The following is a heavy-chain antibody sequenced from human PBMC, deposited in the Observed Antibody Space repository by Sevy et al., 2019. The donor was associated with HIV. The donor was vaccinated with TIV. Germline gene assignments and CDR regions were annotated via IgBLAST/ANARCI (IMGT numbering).Heavy chain of an antibody. CDR3: ARHFYDFWSGLGAPGYYYGMDV. J-gene: IGHJ6*02. D-gene: IGHD3-3*01. Sequence: GESLKISCTGSGYSFTSYWIGWVRQMPGKGLEWMGIIYPGDSDTRYSPSFQGQVTFSVDKSISTAYLQWNSLKASDTAMYYCARHFYDFWSGLGAPGYYYGMDVWGQWTTVTVSS. CDR2: IYPGDSDT. CDR1: GYSFTSYW. V-gene: IGHV5-51*01.